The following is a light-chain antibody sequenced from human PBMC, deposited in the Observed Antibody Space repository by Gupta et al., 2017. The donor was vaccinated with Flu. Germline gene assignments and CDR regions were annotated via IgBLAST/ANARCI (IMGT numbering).Light chain of an antibody. Sequence: QSALTPPRSVSGSPGQSVTISCTGTSSDVGGYNSVSWYQQHAGKAPNGMIYDVSNRPSGVPDRVSGSKSGNTASLTISGLQAEDEADYYCCSYAGSYTFVFGSGTKVTVL. CDR1: SSDVGGYNS. CDR2: DVS. CDR3: CSYAGSYTFV. J-gene: IGLJ1*01. V-gene: IGLV2-11*01.